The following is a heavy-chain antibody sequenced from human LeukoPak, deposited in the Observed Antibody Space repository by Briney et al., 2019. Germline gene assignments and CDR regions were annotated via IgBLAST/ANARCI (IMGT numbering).Heavy chain of an antibody. D-gene: IGHD3-22*01. V-gene: IGHV3-30*03. CDR1: GFTFSSYG. Sequence: GGSLRLSCAASGFTFSSYGMHWVRQAPGKGLEWVAVISYDGSNKYYGDAVKGRFTISRDNSKNALWLQMNSLRVEDTAVYYCVRSFDSIGYDYGHYFDYWGQGTLVTVSS. CDR3: VRSFDSIGYDYGHYFDY. CDR2: ISYDGSNK. J-gene: IGHJ4*02.